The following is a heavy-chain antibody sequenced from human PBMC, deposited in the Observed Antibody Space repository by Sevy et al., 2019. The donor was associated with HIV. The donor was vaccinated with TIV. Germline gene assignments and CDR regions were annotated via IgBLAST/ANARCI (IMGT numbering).Heavy chain of an antibody. V-gene: IGHV3-30*04. D-gene: IGHD6-13*01. Sequence: GVSLRLSCAASGFTFSSYAMHWVRQAPGKGLEWVAVISYDGSNKYYADSVKGRFTISRDNSKNTLYLQMNSLRAEDTAVYYCARESYSSSWYGVFDYWGQGTLVTVSS. CDR2: ISYDGSNK. J-gene: IGHJ4*02. CDR3: ARESYSSSWYGVFDY. CDR1: GFTFSSYA.